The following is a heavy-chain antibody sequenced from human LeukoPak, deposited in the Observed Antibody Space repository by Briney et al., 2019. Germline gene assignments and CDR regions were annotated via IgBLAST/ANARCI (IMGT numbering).Heavy chain of an antibody. J-gene: IGHJ6*03. CDR2: IYYSGST. D-gene: IGHD6-25*01. CDR3: AREADYYMDV. CDR1: GGSISSYY. V-gene: IGHV4-59*01. Sequence: PSETLSLTGTVSGGSISSYYWSWIRQPPGKGLEWIGYIYYSGSTNYNPSLKSRVTISVDTSKNQFSLKLSSVTAADTAVYYCAREADYYMDVWGKGTTVTVSS.